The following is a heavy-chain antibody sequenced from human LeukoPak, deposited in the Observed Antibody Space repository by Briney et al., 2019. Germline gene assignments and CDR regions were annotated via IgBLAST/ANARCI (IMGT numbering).Heavy chain of an antibody. D-gene: IGHD2-15*01. J-gene: IGHJ6*03. CDR3: ARVYCSGGSCHLYYMDV. CDR1: GGSISSYY. CDR2: IYYSGST. Sequence: SETLSLTCTVSGGSISSYYWSWIRQPPGKGLEWIGYIYYSGSTNYNPSLKSRVTISVDTSKNQFSLKLSSVTAADTAVYYCARVYCSGGSCHLYYMDVWGKGTTVTISS. V-gene: IGHV4-59*01.